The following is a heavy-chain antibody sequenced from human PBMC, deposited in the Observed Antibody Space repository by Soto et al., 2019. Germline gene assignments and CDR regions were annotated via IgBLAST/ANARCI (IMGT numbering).Heavy chain of an antibody. J-gene: IGHJ6*02. CDR3: ARAGAAPYYYYGMDV. CDR1: GYTFSTSG. V-gene: IGHV1-18*01. D-gene: IGHD2-15*01. Sequence: QVQLVQSGAEVRKPGASVKVSCKASGYTFSTSGMSWLRQAPGQGPERMGWISTYNGDTNDAPKFQDRVTMTSDTSTSTVYMELRSLRSDDTAVYYCARAGAAPYYYYGMDVWGQGTRVTVSS. CDR2: ISTYNGDT.